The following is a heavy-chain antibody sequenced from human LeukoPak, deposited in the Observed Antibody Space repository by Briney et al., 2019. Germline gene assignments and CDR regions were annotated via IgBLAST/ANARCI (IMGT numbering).Heavy chain of an antibody. V-gene: IGHV3-30*18. CDR2: ISYDGSNK. CDR3: AKDFRAGA. CDR1: GFTFSSYG. J-gene: IGHJ5*02. Sequence: PGRSLRLSCAASGFTFSSYGMHWVRQAPGKGLEWVAVISYDGSNKYYADSVKGRFTISRDNSKNTLYLQMNSLRAEDTAVYYCAKDFRAGAWGQGTLVTVSS.